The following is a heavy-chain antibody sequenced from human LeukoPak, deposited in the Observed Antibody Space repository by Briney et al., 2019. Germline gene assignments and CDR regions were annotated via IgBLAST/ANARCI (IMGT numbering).Heavy chain of an antibody. V-gene: IGHV3-21*01. Sequence: PGGPLRLSCAASGFTFSNYNMNWVRQAPGKGLEWVSSISSSSSYIYYADSVKGRFTISRDNAKNSLYLQMNSLRAEDTAVYYCAREGRGQQLDKYFDYWGQGTLVTVSS. CDR2: ISSSSSYI. D-gene: IGHD6-13*01. CDR3: AREGRGQQLDKYFDY. J-gene: IGHJ4*02. CDR1: GFTFSNYN.